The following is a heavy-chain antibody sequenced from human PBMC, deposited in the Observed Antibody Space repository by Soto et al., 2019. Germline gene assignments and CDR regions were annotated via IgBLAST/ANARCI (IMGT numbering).Heavy chain of an antibody. V-gene: IGHV3-13*01. D-gene: IGHD2-8*01. CDR2: IGTAGDT. J-gene: IGHJ3*02. CDR1: GFTFSSYD. Sequence: GESLKISCAASGFTFSSYDMHWVRQATGKGLEWVSAIGTAGDTYYPGFVKGRFTISRENAKNSLYLQMNSLRAGDTAVYYCARGRYCTNGVCYTDDAFDIWGQGTMVTVSS. CDR3: ARGRYCTNGVCYTDDAFDI.